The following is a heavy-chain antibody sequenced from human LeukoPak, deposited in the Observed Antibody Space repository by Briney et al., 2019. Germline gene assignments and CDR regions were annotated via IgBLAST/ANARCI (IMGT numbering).Heavy chain of an antibody. V-gene: IGHV3-21*01. CDR3: ARDYYDSSGYYHVGYFDY. CDR1: GFTFSSYS. CDR2: ISSSSSYI. J-gene: IGHJ4*02. Sequence: NPGGSLRLSCAASGFTFSSYSMNWVRQAPGKGLEWVSSISSSSSYIYYADSVKGRFTISRDNAKNSLYLQMNSLRAEDTAVYYCARDYYDSSGYYHVGYFDYWGQGTLVTVSS. D-gene: IGHD3-22*01.